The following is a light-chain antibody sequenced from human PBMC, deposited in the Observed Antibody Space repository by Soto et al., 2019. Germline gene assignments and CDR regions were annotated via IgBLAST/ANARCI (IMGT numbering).Light chain of an antibody. CDR1: RSVSNRY. CDR2: GIS. CDR3: QQYSTLPHT. Sequence: ESVLTQSPGTLSLSPGERATLSCRASRSVSNRYFAWYQQKPGQAPRLLIYGISSRATGIPDRFSGSGSGTDFTLTISRLEPEDFVVYYCQQYSTLPHTFGQGTKLEVK. V-gene: IGKV3-20*01. J-gene: IGKJ2*01.